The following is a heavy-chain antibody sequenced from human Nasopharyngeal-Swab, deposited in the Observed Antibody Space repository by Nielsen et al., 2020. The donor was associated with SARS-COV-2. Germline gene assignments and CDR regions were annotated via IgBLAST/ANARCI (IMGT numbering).Heavy chain of an antibody. J-gene: IGHJ4*02. V-gene: IGHV3-48*04. Sequence: GESLKISCAASGFTFSTYSMNWVRQAPGKGLEWVSYIGHSSSTIYYADSVNGRFTISRDNAKNSLYLQMNSLRAEDTAVYYCARDSYYGDQNFDYWGQGTLVTVSS. CDR2: IGHSSSTI. CDR1: GFTFSTYS. D-gene: IGHD4-17*01. CDR3: ARDSYYGDQNFDY.